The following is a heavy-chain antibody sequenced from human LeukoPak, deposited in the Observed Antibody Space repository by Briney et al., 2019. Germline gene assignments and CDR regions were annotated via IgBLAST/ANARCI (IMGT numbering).Heavy chain of an antibody. J-gene: IGHJ4*02. CDR1: GFTFSSYA. D-gene: IGHD3-22*01. V-gene: IGHV3-23*01. CDR3: ATLKVVVVITTGYFDY. Sequence: GGSLRLSCAASGFTFSSYAMSWVRQAPGKGLEWVSAISGSGGSTYYADSVKGRFTISRDNSKNTLYLQMNSLRAEDTAVYYCATLKVVVVITTGYFDYWGQGTLVTVSS. CDR2: ISGSGGST.